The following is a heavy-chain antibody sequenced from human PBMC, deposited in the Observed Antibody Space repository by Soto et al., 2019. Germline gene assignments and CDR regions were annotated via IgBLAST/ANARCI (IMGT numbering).Heavy chain of an antibody. Sequence: QVLLMQSGAEVRKPGASVTVSCEASGVTFGNYEINWVRQAPGQGLEWMGWMNPSSGNTGYAQKFQGRVTMTRITSTNTAYMELRSLTSEDTAVYYGAKNADFFHYHMDVWGEGTTVTVSS. CDR2: MNPSSGNT. CDR1: GVTFGNYE. J-gene: IGHJ6*03. CDR3: AKNADFFHYHMDV. V-gene: IGHV1-8*01.